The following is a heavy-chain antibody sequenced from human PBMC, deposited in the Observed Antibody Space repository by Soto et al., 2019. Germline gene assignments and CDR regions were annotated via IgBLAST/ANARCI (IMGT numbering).Heavy chain of an antibody. CDR2: ISGSGGST. CDR3: AKALTLTIFGVVNSGGYFYY. J-gene: IGHJ4*02. CDR1: GFTFSSYA. V-gene: IGHV3-23*01. D-gene: IGHD3-3*01. Sequence: EVQLLESGGGLVQPGGSLRLSCAASGFTFSSYAMSWVRQAPGKGLEWVSAISGSGGSTYYADSVKGRFTISRDNSKNTLYLQMHSLRDEDTAVYYCAKALTLTIFGVVNSGGYFYYGGQGTLVTVYS.